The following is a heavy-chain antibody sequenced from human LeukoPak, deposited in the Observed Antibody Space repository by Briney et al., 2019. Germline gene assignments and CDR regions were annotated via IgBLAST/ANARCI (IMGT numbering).Heavy chain of an antibody. CDR3: ARGKSGGGHYYDSSGYSY. J-gene: IGHJ4*02. D-gene: IGHD3-22*01. CDR1: GFTFSSYG. Sequence: GGSLRLSCAASGFTFSSYGMNWVRQAPGKGLEGVAVISYDGSNKYYADSVKGRFTISRDNSKNTLYLQMNSLRAEDTAVYYCARGKSGGGHYYDSSGYSYWGQGTLVTVSS. V-gene: IGHV3-30*03. CDR2: ISYDGSNK.